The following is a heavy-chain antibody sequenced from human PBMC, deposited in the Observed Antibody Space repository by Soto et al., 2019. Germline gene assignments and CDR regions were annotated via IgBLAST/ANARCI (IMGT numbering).Heavy chain of an antibody. V-gene: IGHV1-8*01. D-gene: IGHD4-17*01. J-gene: IGHJ4*02. Sequence: QVQLVQSGAEVKKPGASVKVSCRASGYTFTSYDINWVRQATGQGLEWMGWMNPNSGNTGYAQKFQGRVTMTRNTSISTSYMERSSLTSDDTAVYYCARSTNDYGDRHWGQGTRVTVSS. CDR3: ARSTNDYGDRH. CDR2: MNPNSGNT. CDR1: GYTFTSYD.